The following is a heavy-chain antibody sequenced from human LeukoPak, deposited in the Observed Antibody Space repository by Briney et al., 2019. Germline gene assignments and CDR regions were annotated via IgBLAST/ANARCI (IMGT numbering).Heavy chain of an antibody. CDR3: ARPPLRIVVVTATKSWFDP. Sequence: ASVKVSCKASGYTFTGYYMHWVRQAPGQGLEWMGRINPNSGGTNYAQKFQGRVTMTRDTSISTAYMELSRLRSDDTAVYYCARPPLRIVVVTATKSWFDPWGQGTLVTVSS. J-gene: IGHJ5*02. CDR1: GYTFTGYY. V-gene: IGHV1-2*06. CDR2: INPNSGGT. D-gene: IGHD2-21*02.